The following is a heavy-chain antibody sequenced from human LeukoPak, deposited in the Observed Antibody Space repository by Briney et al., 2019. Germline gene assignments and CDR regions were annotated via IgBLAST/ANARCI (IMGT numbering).Heavy chain of an antibody. CDR1: GFTFNNYW. Sequence: GGSLRLSCAASGFTFNNYWMHWVRQAPGKVLVWVSRIKGDESYTDYADSVKGRFTISRDNAKNTLYLQMNSLRDEDTAVYYCARDPGDYWGQGALVTVSS. V-gene: IGHV3-74*01. CDR2: IKGDESYT. J-gene: IGHJ4*02. CDR3: ARDPGDY.